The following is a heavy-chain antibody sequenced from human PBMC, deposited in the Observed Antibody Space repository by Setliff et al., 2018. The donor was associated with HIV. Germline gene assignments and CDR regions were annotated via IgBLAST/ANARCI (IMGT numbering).Heavy chain of an antibody. D-gene: IGHD3-22*01. CDR2: VNRGRRT. Sequence: PSETLSLTCALYGGSFSDYYWSWIRQPPGMGLEWIGEVNRGRRTNYNSSLKSRVTISIDTSRNQFSLTVSSVTAADTAVYYCAREIPCSYGGRGHPLWGQGTLVTVSS. J-gene: IGHJ4*02. V-gene: IGHV4-34*01. CDR3: AREIPCSYGGRGHPL. CDR1: GGSFSDYY.